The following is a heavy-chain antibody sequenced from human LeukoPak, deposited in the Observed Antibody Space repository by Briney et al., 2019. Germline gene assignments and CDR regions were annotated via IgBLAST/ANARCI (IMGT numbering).Heavy chain of an antibody. CDR2: IIPILGIA. D-gene: IGHD3-22*01. Sequence: SVKVSCKASGYTFTGYYMHWVRQAPGQGLEWMGRIIPILGIANYAQKFQGRVTITADKSTSTAYMELSSLRSEDTAVYYCARDLLSFDSSGYSFDYWGQGTLVTVSS. J-gene: IGHJ4*02. CDR3: ARDLLSFDSSGYSFDY. CDR1: GYTFTGYY. V-gene: IGHV1-69*04.